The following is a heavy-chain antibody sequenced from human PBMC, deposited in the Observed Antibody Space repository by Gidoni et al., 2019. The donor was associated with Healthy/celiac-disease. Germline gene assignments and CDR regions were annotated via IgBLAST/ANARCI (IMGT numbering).Heavy chain of an antibody. Sequence: EVQLVESGGGLVKPGGSLRLSCAASGFTFSSYSMNWVRQAPGKGLEWVSSISSSSSYIYYADSVKGRFTISRDNAKNSLYLQMNSLRAEDTAVYYCARGGPGGDYGDYWGQGTLVTVSS. V-gene: IGHV3-21*01. CDR1: GFTFSSYS. J-gene: IGHJ4*02. CDR2: ISSSSSYI. CDR3: ARGGPGGDYGDY. D-gene: IGHD2-15*01.